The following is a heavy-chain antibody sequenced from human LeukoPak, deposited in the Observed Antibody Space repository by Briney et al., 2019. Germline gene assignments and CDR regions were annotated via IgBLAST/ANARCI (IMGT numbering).Heavy chain of an antibody. J-gene: IGHJ6*02. CDR2: MKPNSGNT. CDR3: ARGSSLAYCGGDCYSSSLDYYYGMDV. CDR1: GYSFSSYE. Sequence: ASVKVSCKASGYSFSSYEINWVRQATGQGLEWMGWMKPNSGNTEYAQKFQGRVTMSRNTSINTAYMELSSLRSEDTAVYYCARGSSLAYCGGDCYSSSLDYYYGMDVWGQGTTVTVSS. D-gene: IGHD2-21*02. V-gene: IGHV1-8*01.